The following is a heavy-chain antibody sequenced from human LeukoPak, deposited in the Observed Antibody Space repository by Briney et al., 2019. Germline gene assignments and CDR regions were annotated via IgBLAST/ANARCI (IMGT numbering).Heavy chain of an antibody. V-gene: IGHV1-58*02. D-gene: IGHD3-22*01. CDR2: IVVGSGNT. CDR3: AADIDYYDSSGYYWQFDY. J-gene: IGHJ4*02. CDR1: GFTFTSSA. Sequence: GTSVKVSCKASGFTFTSSAMQWVRQARGQRLEWIGWIVVGSGNTNYAQKFQERVTITRDMSTSTAYMELSSLRSEDTAVYYCAADIDYYDSSGYYWQFDYWGQGTPVTVSS.